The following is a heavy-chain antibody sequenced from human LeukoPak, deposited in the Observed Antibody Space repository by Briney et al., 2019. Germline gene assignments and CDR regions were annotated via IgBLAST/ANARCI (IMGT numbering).Heavy chain of an antibody. CDR2: ISYDGSNK. J-gene: IGHJ4*02. V-gene: IGHV3-30*18. D-gene: IGHD6-19*01. Sequence: GRSLRLSCAASGFTFSSHGIHWVRQAPGKGLEWVAFISYDGSNKYYADSVKGRFTISRDNSKNTLYLQMNSLRGDDTAVYHCAKAVAGLIDYWGQGTLATVSS. CDR1: GFTFSSHG. CDR3: AKAVAGLIDY.